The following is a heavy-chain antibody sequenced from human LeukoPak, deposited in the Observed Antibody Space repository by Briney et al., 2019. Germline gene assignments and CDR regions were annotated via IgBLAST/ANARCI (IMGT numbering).Heavy chain of an antibody. CDR1: GFTFSSYA. CDR3: ARADSSGYGYFDY. J-gene: IGHJ4*02. V-gene: IGHV3-30-3*01. CDR2: ISHDGSNK. Sequence: GRSPRLSCAASGFTFSSYAMHWVRQAPGKGLEWVAVISHDGSNKYYADSVKGRFTISRDNSKHTLYLQMNSLRAEDTAVYYCARADSSGYGYFDYWGQGTLVTVSS. D-gene: IGHD3-22*01.